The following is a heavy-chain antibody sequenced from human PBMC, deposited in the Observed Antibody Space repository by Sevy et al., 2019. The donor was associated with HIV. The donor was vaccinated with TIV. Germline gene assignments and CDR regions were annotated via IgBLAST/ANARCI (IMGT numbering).Heavy chain of an antibody. CDR3: ARGHSSGWLTRGGAFDI. D-gene: IGHD6-19*01. Sequence: ASVKVSCKASGYTFTGYYMHWVRQAPGQGLEWMGWINPNSGGTNYAQKFQGWVTMTRDTSISTAYMELSRPRSDDTAVYYCARGHSSGWLTRGGAFDIWGQGTMVTVSS. V-gene: IGHV1-2*04. CDR1: GYTFTGYY. J-gene: IGHJ3*02. CDR2: INPNSGGT.